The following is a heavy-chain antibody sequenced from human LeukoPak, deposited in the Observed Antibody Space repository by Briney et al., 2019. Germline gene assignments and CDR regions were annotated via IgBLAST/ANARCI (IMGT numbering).Heavy chain of an antibody. CDR3: ASEYYYDSSGYSNDAFDI. V-gene: IGHV3-23*01. D-gene: IGHD3-22*01. CDR1: GFTFSSYA. CDR2: ISGSGGST. J-gene: IGHJ3*02. Sequence: PGGSLRLSCAASGFTFSSYAMSWVRQAPGKGLEWVSAISGSGGSTYYADSVKGRFTISRDNSKNTLYLQMNSLRAEDTAVYYCASEYYYDSSGYSNDAFDIWGQGTMVTVSS.